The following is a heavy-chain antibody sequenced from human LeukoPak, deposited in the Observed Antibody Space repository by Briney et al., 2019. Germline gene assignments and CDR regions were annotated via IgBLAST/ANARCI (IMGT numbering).Heavy chain of an antibody. CDR2: IYHSGSI. CDR1: GYSISNGYY. J-gene: IGHJ5*02. CDR3: AKKKGRYVSGRVHFAP. V-gene: IGHV4-38-2*02. D-gene: IGHD3-10*01. Sequence: SETLSLTCTVSGYSISNGYYWGWIRQPPGKGLEWIGSIYHSGSIYYNPSLKSRVTILVDTSKNQLSLKLSSVTAADTAVYYCAKKKGRYVSGRVHFAPWGQGTLVTVSS.